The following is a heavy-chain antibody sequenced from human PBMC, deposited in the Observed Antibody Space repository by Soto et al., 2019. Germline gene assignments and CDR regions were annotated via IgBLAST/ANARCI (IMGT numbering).Heavy chain of an antibody. V-gene: IGHV3-33*01. CDR1: GFTFSSYG. CDR3: ARESGYPGAFDI. J-gene: IGHJ3*02. CDR2: IWYDGSNK. D-gene: IGHD6-25*01. Sequence: GGSLRLSCAASGFTFSSYGMHWVRQAPGKGLEWVAVIWYDGSNKYYADSVKGRFTISRDNSKNTLYLQMNSLRAEDTAVYYCARESGYPGAFDIWGQGTMVTVSS.